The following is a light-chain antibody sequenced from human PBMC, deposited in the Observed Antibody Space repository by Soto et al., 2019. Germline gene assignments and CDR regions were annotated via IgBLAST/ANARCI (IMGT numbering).Light chain of an antibody. CDR2: DAS. Sequence: DIQLTQTPSTLSASVGDEVTITCRASQTISRWLAWYQQKPGRAPKLLIYDASTLESGVPSRFSGSGSETEFTLTLSSLQPDDFATYFCHPRAFGQGTKLEIK. V-gene: IGKV1-5*01. CDR1: QTISRW. J-gene: IGKJ5*01. CDR3: HPRA.